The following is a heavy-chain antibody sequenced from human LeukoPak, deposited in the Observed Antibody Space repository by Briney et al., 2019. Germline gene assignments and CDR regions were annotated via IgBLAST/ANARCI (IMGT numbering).Heavy chain of an antibody. CDR1: GFNFSNYA. CDR2: IIGSCGTT. D-gene: IGHD6-6*01. V-gene: IGHV3-23*01. CDR3: AKDPYTASSGLVDY. Sequence: GGSLRLFCETSGFNFSNYAVSWVRQAPGKGLEMVSSIIGSCGTTYYADSVKGPVTISRDNFKHTLYLQMNSLRAEDTAVYYCAKDPYTASSGLVDYWGQGTLVTVSS. J-gene: IGHJ4*02.